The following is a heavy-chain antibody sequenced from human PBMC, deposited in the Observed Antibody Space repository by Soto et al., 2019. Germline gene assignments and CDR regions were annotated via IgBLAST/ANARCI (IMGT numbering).Heavy chain of an antibody. Sequence: SETLSLTCAVYGGSFSGYYWSWIRQPPGKGLEWIGEINHSGSTNYNPSLKSRVTISVDTSKNQFSLKLSSVTAADTAVYYCARADIVVVPAGTYSWFDPWGQGTLVTVSS. V-gene: IGHV4-34*01. CDR3: ARADIVVVPAGTYSWFDP. CDR1: GGSFSGYY. J-gene: IGHJ5*02. CDR2: INHSGST. D-gene: IGHD2-2*01.